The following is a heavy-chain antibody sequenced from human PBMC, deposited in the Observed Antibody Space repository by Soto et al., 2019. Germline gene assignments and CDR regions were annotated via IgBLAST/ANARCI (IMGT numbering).Heavy chain of an antibody. CDR3: ARDLHSSGWPPHPKPDAFDI. Sequence: ASVKVSCKASGYTFTSYGISWVRQAPGQGLEWMGWISAYNGNTNYAQKLQGRVTMTTDTSTSTAYMELRSLSSVTAADTAVYYCARDLHSSGWPPHPKPDAFDIWGQGTMVTVSS. CDR1: GYTFTSYG. V-gene: IGHV1-18*01. J-gene: IGHJ3*02. D-gene: IGHD6-19*01. CDR2: ISAYNGNT.